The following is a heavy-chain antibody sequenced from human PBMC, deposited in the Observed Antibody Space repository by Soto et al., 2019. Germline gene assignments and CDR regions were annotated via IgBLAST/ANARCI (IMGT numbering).Heavy chain of an antibody. CDR2: MNPNSGNT. CDR1: GYTFTSYD. CDR3: ATATPLRYFDWLSTSGLLADHDAFDI. J-gene: IGHJ3*02. D-gene: IGHD3-9*01. Sequence: ASVKVSCKASGYTFTSYDINWVRQANGQGLEWMGWMNPNSGNTGYAQKFQGRVTMTRNTSISTAYMELSSLRSEDTAVYYCATATPLRYFDWLSTSGLLADHDAFDIWGEGRMVTVSS. V-gene: IGHV1-8*01.